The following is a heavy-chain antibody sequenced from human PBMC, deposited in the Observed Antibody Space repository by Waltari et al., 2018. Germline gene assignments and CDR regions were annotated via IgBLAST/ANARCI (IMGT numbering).Heavy chain of an antibody. Sequence: EVQLVESGGDLIQPGGSLRLSCAVSGLTFSIYSMNWVRQVPGKGLEWVSYISSTSGSMYYADSVKVRFTISRDNTRKSVYLQMNSLRVEDSAVYYCASGQDGTSFVLSFWGQGTKVTVSS. CDR1: GLTFSIYS. J-gene: IGHJ6*02. D-gene: IGHD3-16*01. CDR3: ASGQDGTSFVLSF. CDR2: ISSTSGSM. V-gene: IGHV3-48*01.